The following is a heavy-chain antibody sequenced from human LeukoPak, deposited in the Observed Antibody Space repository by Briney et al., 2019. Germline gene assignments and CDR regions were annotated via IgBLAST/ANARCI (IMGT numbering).Heavy chain of an antibody. D-gene: IGHD2-2*01. Sequence: ASVKVSCKASGYTFTGYYMHWVRQAPGQGLEWMGWINPNSGGTNYAQKFQGRVTMTRDTSISTAYMELSRLRSDDTAVYYCARGPGIVVVPAAPLDYWGQGTLVTVSS. V-gene: IGHV1-2*02. CDR3: ARGPGIVVVPAAPLDY. CDR2: INPNSGGT. J-gene: IGHJ4*02. CDR1: GYTFTGYY.